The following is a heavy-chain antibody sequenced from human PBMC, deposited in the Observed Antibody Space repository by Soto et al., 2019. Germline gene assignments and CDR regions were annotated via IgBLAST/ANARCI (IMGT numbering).Heavy chain of an antibody. CDR3: ATGGSGYSTY. J-gene: IGHJ4*02. D-gene: IGHD3-22*01. Sequence: GGSLRLSCAASGFTFNTYWMQWVRQAPGKGLVWVSRIKSDGSYTNYADSVKGRFTISRDNANNTLFLQMNSLGAEDTAVYYCATGGSGYSTYCGQGTLVTVSS. V-gene: IGHV3-74*01. CDR2: IKSDGSYT. CDR1: GFTFNTYW.